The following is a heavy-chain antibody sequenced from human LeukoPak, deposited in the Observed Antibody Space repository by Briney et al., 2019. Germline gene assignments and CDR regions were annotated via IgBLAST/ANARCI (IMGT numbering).Heavy chain of an antibody. V-gene: IGHV1-2*02. CDR3: ARAHNWNYFFDY. CDR2: INPNSGGT. D-gene: IGHD1-7*01. Sequence: APVKVSCKASGYTFTGYYMHWVRQAPGQGLEWMGWINPNSGGTNYAQKFQGRVTMTRDTSISTAYMELSRLRSDDTAVYYCARAHNWNYFFDYWGQGTLVTVSS. CDR1: GYTFTGYY. J-gene: IGHJ4*02.